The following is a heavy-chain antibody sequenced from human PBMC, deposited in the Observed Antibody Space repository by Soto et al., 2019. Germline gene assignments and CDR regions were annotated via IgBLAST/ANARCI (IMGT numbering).Heavy chain of an antibody. Sequence: SETLSLTCTVSGGSIRSYYWSWIRQPQGKGLEWIGYIYYSGSTDYNPSLKSRVTISVDTSKNQFSLKLRSVTAADTAVYYCARDSYNFDDWGQGMLVTVSS. CDR3: ARDSYNFDD. J-gene: IGHJ4*02. CDR1: GGSIRSYY. D-gene: IGHD5-18*01. V-gene: IGHV4-59*01. CDR2: IYYSGST.